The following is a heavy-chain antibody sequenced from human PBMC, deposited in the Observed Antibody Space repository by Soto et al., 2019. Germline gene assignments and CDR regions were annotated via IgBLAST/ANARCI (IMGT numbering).Heavy chain of an antibody. Sequence: EVQLLESGGGLVQPGGSLRLSCAASGFTFSSYAMSWVRQAPGKGLEWVSAISGSGGSTYYADSVKGRFTISRDNSKNTLYLQMNSLRAEDTAVYYCAKKGQWLVRGDYYYGMDVWGQGTTVTVSS. J-gene: IGHJ6*02. V-gene: IGHV3-23*01. CDR1: GFTFSSYA. D-gene: IGHD6-19*01. CDR3: AKKGQWLVRGDYYYGMDV. CDR2: ISGSGGST.